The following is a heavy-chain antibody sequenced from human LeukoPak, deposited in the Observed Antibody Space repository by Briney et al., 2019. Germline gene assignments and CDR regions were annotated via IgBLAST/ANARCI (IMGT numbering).Heavy chain of an antibody. CDR2: IYYSGST. V-gene: IGHV4-59*01. Sequence: SETLSLTCTVSGGSISSYYWSWIRQPPGKGLEWIGYIYYSGSTNYNPSLKSRVTISVDTSKNQFSLKLTSVTAADTAVYYCARVITYYYDSSGYYWFDPWGQGTLVTVSS. CDR1: GGSISSYY. D-gene: IGHD3-22*01. CDR3: ARVITYYYDSSGYYWFDP. J-gene: IGHJ5*02.